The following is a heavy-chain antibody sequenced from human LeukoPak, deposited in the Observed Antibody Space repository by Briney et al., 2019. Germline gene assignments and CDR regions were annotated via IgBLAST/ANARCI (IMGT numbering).Heavy chain of an antibody. CDR2: IIPIFGTA. D-gene: IGHD3-9*01. J-gene: IGHJ4*02. Sequence: SVKVSCKASGGTFSSYAISWVRQAPGQGLEWMGGIIPIFGTANYAQKFQGRVTITADESTSTAYMELSSLRSEDTAVYYCAGNYYDILTPSLWGQGTLVTVSS. CDR3: AGNYYDILTPSL. CDR1: GGTFSSYA. V-gene: IGHV1-69*01.